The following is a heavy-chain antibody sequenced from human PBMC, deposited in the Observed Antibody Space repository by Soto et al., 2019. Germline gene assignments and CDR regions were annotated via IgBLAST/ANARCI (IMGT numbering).Heavy chain of an antibody. J-gene: IGHJ6*02. CDR1: GGTFSSYA. CDR2: IIPIFGTA. D-gene: IGHD2-8*02. CDR3: ARGIEVVYAIRYYSSGMDV. V-gene: IGHV1-69*01. Sequence: QVQLVQSGAEGKKPGSSVKVSCKASGGTFSSYAISWVRQAPGQGLEWMGGIIPIFGTANYAQKFQGRVTITADECTSTAYMELSSLRSEDTAVYYCARGIEVVYAIRYYSSGMDVWGQGTTVTVSS.